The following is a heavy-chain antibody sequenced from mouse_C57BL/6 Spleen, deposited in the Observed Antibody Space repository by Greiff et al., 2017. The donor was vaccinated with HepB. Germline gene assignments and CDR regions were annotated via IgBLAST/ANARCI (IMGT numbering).Heavy chain of an antibody. Sequence: QVQLQQPGAELVRPGTSVKLSCKASGYTFTSYWMHWVKQRPGQGLEWIGVIDPSDSYTNYNQKFKGKATLTVDTSSSTAYMQLSSLTSEDSAVYYGARGDYDGCAYRGQGTLVTVSA. CDR1: GYTFTSYW. CDR3: ARGDYDGCAY. J-gene: IGHJ3*01. V-gene: IGHV1-59*01. CDR2: IDPSDSYT. D-gene: IGHD2-4*01.